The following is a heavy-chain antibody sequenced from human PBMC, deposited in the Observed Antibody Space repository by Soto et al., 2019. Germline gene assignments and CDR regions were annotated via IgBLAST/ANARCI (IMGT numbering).Heavy chain of an antibody. J-gene: IGHJ6*02. CDR2: IYHSGST. D-gene: IGHD3-16*01. V-gene: IGHV4-30-2*01. CDR1: GGSVSSSYP. CDR3: ARVGGRSYGMDV. Sequence: QLQLRESGSGLVKPSQTLSLDCAVSGGSVSSSYPWSWIRQPPGKGLEWIGYIYHSGSTNYNPSLQSRVTISVDRSKKQFSLKLSSVTAADTAVYYCARVGGRSYGMDVWGQGTTVTVSS.